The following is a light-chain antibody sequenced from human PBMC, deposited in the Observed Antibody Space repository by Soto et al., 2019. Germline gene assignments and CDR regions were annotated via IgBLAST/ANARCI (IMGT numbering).Light chain of an antibody. CDR2: DAS. CDR1: ESVRHY. CDR3: QHRDNWSYI. V-gene: IGKV3-11*01. J-gene: IGKJ2*01. Sequence: EIVLTQSPATLSFSPGERATLSCRASESVRHYVAWYQQKPGQAPRLLIYDASTRDSGIPARFSGSGSGTDYTLSISSLEAEDFAVYYCQHRDNWSYIFGQGTKLEMK.